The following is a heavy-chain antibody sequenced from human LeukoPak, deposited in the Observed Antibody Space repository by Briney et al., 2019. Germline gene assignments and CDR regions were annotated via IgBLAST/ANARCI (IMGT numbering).Heavy chain of an antibody. CDR1: GGPVSSFSYY. CDR2: ISYTGNT. Sequence: SETLSLTCTVSGGPVSSFSYYWSWIRQPPGKRLEWIGYISYTGNTNYTPSLKSRVTISVDTSKNQFSLNLSSVTAADTAVYYCARLYCSRTSCYYASWGQGTLVTVSS. CDR3: ARLYCSRTSCYYAS. V-gene: IGHV4-61*01. J-gene: IGHJ5*02. D-gene: IGHD2-2*01.